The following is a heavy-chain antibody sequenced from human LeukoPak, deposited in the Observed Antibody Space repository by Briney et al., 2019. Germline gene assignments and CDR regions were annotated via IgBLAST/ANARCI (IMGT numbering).Heavy chain of an antibody. D-gene: IGHD2-15*01. Sequence: LGASVKVSCKASGYTFTSYGISWVRQAPGQGLEWMGWISAYNGNTNYAQKLQGRVTMTTDTSTSTAYMELRRLRSDDTAVYYCARSGPGYCSGGSCYSHYYGMDVWGQGTTVTVSS. CDR1: GYTFTSYG. J-gene: IGHJ6*02. V-gene: IGHV1-18*01. CDR2: ISAYNGNT. CDR3: ARSGPGYCSGGSCYSHYYGMDV.